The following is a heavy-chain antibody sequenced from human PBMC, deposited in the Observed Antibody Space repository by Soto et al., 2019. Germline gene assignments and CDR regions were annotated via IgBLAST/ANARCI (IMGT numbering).Heavy chain of an antibody. J-gene: IGHJ5*02. CDR1: GGSISSGGYY. D-gene: IGHD6-13*01. CDR2: IYYSGST. CDR3: AIGRVAAAGNFVP. V-gene: IGHV4-31*03. Sequence: QVQLQESGPGLVKPSQTLSLTCTVSGGSISSGGYYWSWIRQHPGKGLEWIGYIYYSGSTYYNPSLKSRVTLSLDTSKNQFSLKLSSVTAADTAVYYCAIGRVAAAGNFVPWGQGTRVTVSS.